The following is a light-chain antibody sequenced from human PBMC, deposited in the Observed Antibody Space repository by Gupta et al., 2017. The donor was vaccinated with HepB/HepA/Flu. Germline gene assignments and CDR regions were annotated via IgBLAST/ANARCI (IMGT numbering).Light chain of an antibody. CDR3: SSQTITYTVV. CDR1: SSAVGAYNY. Sequence: SALTQPASVSGSPGQSITISCTGTSSAVGAYNYVSWYQQHPDKAPNLIIFDASNRPAGVSNRFSGSKSGNTASLTISGLQAEDEADYYCSSQTITYTVVFGGGTKLTVL. J-gene: IGLJ2*01. CDR2: DAS. V-gene: IGLV2-14*03.